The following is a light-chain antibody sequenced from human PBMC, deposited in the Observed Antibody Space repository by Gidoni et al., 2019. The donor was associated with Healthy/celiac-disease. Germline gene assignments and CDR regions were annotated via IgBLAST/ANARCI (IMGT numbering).Light chain of an antibody. CDR3: YSRDSSGKHLV. CDR2: IKN. CDR1: SLLSFY. V-gene: IGLV3-19*01. J-gene: IGLJ2*01. Sequence: SSDLTQDPAVSVALGQTVRITVQGDSLLSFYAGWYQQKAGQAPVLIIDIKNNRPSGVPDRFSGSTSGNTASLTITGTQAEDEADYFCYSRDSSGKHLVFGGGTKLTVL.